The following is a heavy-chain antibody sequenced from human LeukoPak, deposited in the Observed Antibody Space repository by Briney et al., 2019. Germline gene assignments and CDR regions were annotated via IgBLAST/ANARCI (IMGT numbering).Heavy chain of an antibody. D-gene: IGHD6-19*01. J-gene: IGHJ4*02. CDR1: GFTFSSYG. CDR2: ITSPVGRI. CDR3: ATDGRSSGWYGFDY. Sequence: GGSPRLSCAASGFTFSSYGMNWVRQAPGNGLEWVSSITSPVGRIYYADSLKGRITISRDNARSSLYLQMNSLRAEDTAVYYCATDGRSSGWYGFDYWGLGTLVTVSS. V-gene: IGHV3-21*01.